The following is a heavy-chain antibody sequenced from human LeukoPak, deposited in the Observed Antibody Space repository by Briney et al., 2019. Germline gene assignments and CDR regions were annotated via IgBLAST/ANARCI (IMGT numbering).Heavy chain of an antibody. CDR1: GFTFSSYA. CDR2: ISYDGSNK. CDR3: ARELYIVVVVAAAYYDMDV. J-gene: IGHJ6*04. D-gene: IGHD2-15*01. V-gene: IGHV3-30*04. Sequence: GGSLRLSCAASGFTFSSYAMHWVRQAPGKGLEWVAVISYDGSNKYYADSVKGRFTISRDNSKNTLYLQMNSLRAEDTAVYYCARELYIVVVVAAAYYDMDVWGKGTTVTVSS.